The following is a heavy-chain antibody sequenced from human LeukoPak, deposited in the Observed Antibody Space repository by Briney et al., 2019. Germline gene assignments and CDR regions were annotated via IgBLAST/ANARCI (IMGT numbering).Heavy chain of an antibody. V-gene: IGHV2-5*02. CDR3: AHRSERGYSGSYSDAFDI. J-gene: IGHJ3*02. CDR1: GFSLSTSGVG. D-gene: IGHD1-26*01. Sequence: ESGPTLVNPTQTLTLTCTFSGFSLSTSGVGVGWIRQPPGKALEWLALIYWDDDKRYSPSLKSRLTITKDTSKHQVVLTMTDMDPVDTGTYYCAHRSERGYSGSYSDAFDIWGQGTTVTVSS. CDR2: IYWDDDK.